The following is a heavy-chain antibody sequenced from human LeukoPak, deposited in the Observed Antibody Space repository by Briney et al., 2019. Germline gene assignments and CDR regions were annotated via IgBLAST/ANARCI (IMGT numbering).Heavy chain of an antibody. J-gene: IGHJ4*02. Sequence: PGGSLRLSCAASGFTFHSYWMSWVRQAPGKGLEWVANIKQDGSEKYYVDSVKGRFTITRDNAKNSLYLQMNSLRAEDTAVYYCARVCSYGQFCFDYWGQGTLVTVSS. D-gene: IGHD5-18*01. CDR2: IKQDGSEK. CDR3: ARVCSYGQFCFDY. V-gene: IGHV3-7*01. CDR1: GFTFHSYW.